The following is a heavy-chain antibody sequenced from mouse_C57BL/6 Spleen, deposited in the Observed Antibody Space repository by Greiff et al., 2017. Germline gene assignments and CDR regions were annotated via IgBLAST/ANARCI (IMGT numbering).Heavy chain of an antibody. CDR2: ISSGGSYT. V-gene: IGHV5-6*01. Sequence: EVKLMESGGDLVKPGGSLKLSCAASGFTFSSYGMSWVRQTPDKRLEWVATISSGGSYTYYPDSVKGRFTISRDNAKNTLYLQMSSLKSEDTAMYYCARHDGNTYYAMDYWGQGTSVTVSS. D-gene: IGHD2-1*01. CDR3: ARHDGNTYYAMDY. CDR1: GFTFSSYG. J-gene: IGHJ4*01.